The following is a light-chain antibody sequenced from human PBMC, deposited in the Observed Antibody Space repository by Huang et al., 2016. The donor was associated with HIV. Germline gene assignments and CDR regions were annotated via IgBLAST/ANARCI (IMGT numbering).Light chain of an antibody. Sequence: EIVMTQSPATLSVSPGERAPLSCRASQSVSSNLAWYQEKPGQAPRLLIDGASTRATGIPARFSGSGSGTEFTLTISSLQSEDFAVYYCQQYNKWPPWTFGQGTKVEIK. J-gene: IGKJ1*01. CDR3: QQYNKWPPWT. CDR2: GAS. V-gene: IGKV3-15*01. CDR1: QSVSSN.